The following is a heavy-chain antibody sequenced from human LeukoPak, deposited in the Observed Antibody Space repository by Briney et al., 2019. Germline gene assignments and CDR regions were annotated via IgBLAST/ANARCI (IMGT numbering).Heavy chain of an antibody. J-gene: IGHJ4*02. D-gene: IGHD3-9*01. V-gene: IGHV1-2*02. CDR1: GYTFTGYY. CDR2: INPNSGGT. CDR3: ARAAWMRELRYFDRYDY. Sequence: ASVTVSCKASGYTFTGYYMHWVRQAPGQGLEWMGWINPNSGGTNYAQKFQGRVTMTRDTSISTAYMELSRLRSDDTAVYYCARAAWMRELRYFDRYDYWGQGTLVTVSS.